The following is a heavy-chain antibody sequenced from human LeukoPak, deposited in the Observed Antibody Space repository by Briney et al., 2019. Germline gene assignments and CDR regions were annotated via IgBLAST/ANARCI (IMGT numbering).Heavy chain of an antibody. D-gene: IGHD2-21*02. J-gene: IGHJ6*02. CDR1: GFTVSSNY. CDR3: TVCGGDCYGCMDV. V-gene: IGHV3-53*01. CDR2: IYSGGST. Sequence: GGSLRLSCAASGFTVSSNYMSWVRQAPGKGLEWVSVIYSGGSTYYADSVKGRFTISRDNSKNTLYLQMNSLNTEDTAVYYCTVCGGDCYGCMDVWGQGTTVIVSS.